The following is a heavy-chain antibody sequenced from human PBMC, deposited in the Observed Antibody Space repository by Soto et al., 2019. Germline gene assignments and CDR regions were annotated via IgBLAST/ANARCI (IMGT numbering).Heavy chain of an antibody. D-gene: IGHD1-1*01. V-gene: IGHV3-23*01. CDR1: GFTFSTFA. J-gene: IGHJ6*03. CDR3: AKGLRPWNHMDA. CDR2: ISASGTHT. Sequence: EVQLLESGGGFVQPGGSLRLSCAASGFTFSTFAMTWVRQAPGKGLEWVSSISASGTHTYHPDSGRGRFTISRDDSINTLYLQLNSLRGGDTAVYYCAKGLRPWNHMDAWGRGTTVTVSS.